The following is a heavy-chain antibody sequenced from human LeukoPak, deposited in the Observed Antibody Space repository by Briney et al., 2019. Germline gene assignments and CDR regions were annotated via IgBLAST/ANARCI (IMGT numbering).Heavy chain of an antibody. V-gene: IGHV3-23*01. CDR3: AKDPGVVPAHYFDY. CDR2: TGSTGVST. J-gene: IGHJ4*02. CDR1: GFTVSNNY. Sequence: PGVSLRLSCAASGFTVSNNYMSWVRQAPGKGLEWVSATGSTGVSTFYADSVKGRFTVSRDNSKNTLSLQMNSLRAEDTAVYYCAKDPGVVPAHYFDYWGQGILVTVSS. D-gene: IGHD2-2*01.